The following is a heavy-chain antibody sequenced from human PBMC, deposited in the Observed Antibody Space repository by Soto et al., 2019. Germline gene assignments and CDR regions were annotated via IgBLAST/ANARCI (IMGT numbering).Heavy chain of an antibody. CDR2: ISAHNGNT. CDR3: ARGRYGDY. CDR1: GYTFTSYG. Sequence: QVHLVQSGAEVKKPGASVKVSCKASGYTFTSYGLTWVRQAPGQGLEWMGWISAHNGNTDYAQKLQGRVIVTRDTSTSTAYMELRSLRSDDTAVYYCARGRYGDYWGQGALVIVSS. J-gene: IGHJ4*02. V-gene: IGHV1-18*01. D-gene: IGHD1-1*01.